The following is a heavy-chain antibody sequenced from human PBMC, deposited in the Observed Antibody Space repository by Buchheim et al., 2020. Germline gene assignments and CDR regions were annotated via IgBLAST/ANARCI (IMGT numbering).Heavy chain of an antibody. CDR2: ISYDGSDK. Sequence: VQLLESGGGLVQPGRSLRLSCAASGFSFSTYDMPWVRQAPGKGLEWVALISYDGSDKYYADAVKGRFTISRDNSKNTLYLQMNSLRAEDTAVYYCAKMYGNNYADDGMDVWGQGT. V-gene: IGHV3-30*18. CDR1: GFSFSTYD. D-gene: IGHD4-11*01. J-gene: IGHJ6*02. CDR3: AKMYGNNYADDGMDV.